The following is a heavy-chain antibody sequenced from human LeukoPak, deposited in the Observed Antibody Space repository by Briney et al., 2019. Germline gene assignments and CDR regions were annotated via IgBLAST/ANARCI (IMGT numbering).Heavy chain of an antibody. Sequence: SETLSLTCTVSGGSISSYYWSWIRQPPGKGLEWIGYIYYSGSTYYSPSLKSRVTISVDTSKNQFSLRVNSVTAADTAVYYCASQSSIAARLDFWGQGKLVTVSS. V-gene: IGHV4-59*01. J-gene: IGHJ4*02. CDR3: ASQSSIAARLDF. D-gene: IGHD6-6*01. CDR1: GGSISSYY. CDR2: IYYSGST.